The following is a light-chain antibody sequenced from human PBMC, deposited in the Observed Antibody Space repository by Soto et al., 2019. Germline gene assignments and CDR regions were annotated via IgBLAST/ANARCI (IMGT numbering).Light chain of an antibody. CDR1: QSVSSN. J-gene: IGKJ5*01. CDR2: GAS. CDR3: QQRSNWPAT. Sequence: EIVLTQSPATLSVSPGERATLSCRASQSVSSNLVWYQKKPGQTPRLLIYGASTRATGIPARFSGSGSGTDFTLTISSLEPEDFAVYYCQQRSNWPATFGQGTRLEIK. V-gene: IGKV3-11*01.